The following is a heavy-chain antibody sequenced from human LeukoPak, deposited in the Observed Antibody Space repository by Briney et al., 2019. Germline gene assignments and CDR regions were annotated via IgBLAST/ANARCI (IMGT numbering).Heavy chain of an antibody. Sequence: ASVKVSCKASGYIFTSYGISWVRRAPGQGLEWMGWISVYNGNTNYPRRLQGRVTMTTDTSTTTAYMELRSLRSDDTAVYYCARDINGYYYDSHGYYPTDLWGQGTLVTVSS. CDR2: ISVYNGNT. CDR3: ARDINGYYYDSHGYYPTDL. D-gene: IGHD3-22*01. CDR1: GYIFTSYG. J-gene: IGHJ5*02. V-gene: IGHV1-18*01.